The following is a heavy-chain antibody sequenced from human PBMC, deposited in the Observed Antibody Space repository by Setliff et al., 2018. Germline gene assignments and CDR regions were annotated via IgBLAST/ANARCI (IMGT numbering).Heavy chain of an antibody. J-gene: IGHJ5*02. CDR3: ARALLWSGEGRFDP. Sequence: SETLSLTCTVSDVSISSSSFYWAWIRQPPGKGLEWIGSIYYSGSTYYNPSLTSRVTISVDTSSNQFSLKLSSVTAADTAVYYCARALLWSGEGRFDPWGQGTLVTVSS. D-gene: IGHD2-8*02. V-gene: IGHV4-39*01. CDR1: DVSISSSSFY. CDR2: IYYSGST.